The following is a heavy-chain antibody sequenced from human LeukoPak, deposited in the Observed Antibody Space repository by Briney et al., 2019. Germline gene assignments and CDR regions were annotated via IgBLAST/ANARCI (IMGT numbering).Heavy chain of an antibody. CDR1: GYTFTSYD. D-gene: IGHD2-21*01. J-gene: IGHJ4*02. CDR2: MNPKSGYT. Sequence: ASVKVSCKASGYTFTSYDINWVRQATGRGLEYLGWMNPKSGYTGYAQKFQGRVTMTRSTSISTAYMELSSLTFEDTAVFYCTRSVRNGHINYWGQGTLVTVSP. CDR3: TRSVRNGHINY. V-gene: IGHV1-8*01.